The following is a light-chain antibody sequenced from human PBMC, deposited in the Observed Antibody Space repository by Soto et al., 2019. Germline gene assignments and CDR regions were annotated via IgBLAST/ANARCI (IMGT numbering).Light chain of an antibody. CDR1: QDIGNY. V-gene: IGKV1-17*01. CDR3: LRENTDPRS. Sequence: DIQMTQSPSSLSASVGDRITITCQASQDIGNYVNWYQQKPGKAPKRLIYATSSLQSGVPSRFSGSGSGTEFTLTISSLQPEDGATYCCLRENTDPRSFGGGTKVDIK. J-gene: IGKJ4*01. CDR2: ATS.